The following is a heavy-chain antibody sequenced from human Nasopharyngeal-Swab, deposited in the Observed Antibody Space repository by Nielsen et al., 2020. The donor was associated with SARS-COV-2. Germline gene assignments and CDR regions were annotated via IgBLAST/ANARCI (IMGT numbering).Heavy chain of an antibody. V-gene: IGHV7-4-1*02. D-gene: IGHD6-13*01. CDR3: ARAFVSSWPYYYYYGMDV. J-gene: IGHJ6*02. CDR2: INTNTGNA. Sequence: WVRQAPGQGLEWMGWINTNTGNATYGQGFTGRFVFSLDTSVSTAYLQISSLKAEDTAVYYCARAFVSSWPYYYYYGMDVWGQGTTVTVSS.